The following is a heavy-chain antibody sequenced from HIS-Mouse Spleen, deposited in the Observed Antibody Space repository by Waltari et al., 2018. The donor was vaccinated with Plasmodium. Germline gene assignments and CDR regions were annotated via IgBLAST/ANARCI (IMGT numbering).Heavy chain of an antibody. CDR3: AHRPDCSSTSCYGGFDY. CDR2: IYWDEDK. V-gene: IGHV2-5*02. CDR1: GFSLSTSGVG. D-gene: IGHD2-2*01. Sequence: QITLKESGPTLVKPTQTLTLTCTFSGFSLSTSGVGVGWLRQPPGKALEWLAPIYWDEDKRYSPSLKSRLTITKDTSKNQVVLTMTNMDPVDTATYYCAHRPDCSSTSCYGGFDYWGQGTLVTVSS. J-gene: IGHJ4*02.